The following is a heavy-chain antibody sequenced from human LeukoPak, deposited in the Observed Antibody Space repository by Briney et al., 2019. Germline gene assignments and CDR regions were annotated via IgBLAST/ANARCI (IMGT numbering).Heavy chain of an antibody. J-gene: IGHJ6*02. V-gene: IGHV4-34*01. D-gene: IGHD2-2*01. CDR1: GGSFSGYY. CDR3: ARAPIVVVPAAGADYYYYYGMDV. CDR2: INHSGST. Sequence: SETLSLTCAVYGGSFSGYYWSWIRQPPGKGLEWIGEINHSGSTNYNPSLKSRVTISVDTSKNQFSLKLSSVTAADTAVYYCARAPIVVVPAAGADYYYYYGMDVWGQGTTVTVSS.